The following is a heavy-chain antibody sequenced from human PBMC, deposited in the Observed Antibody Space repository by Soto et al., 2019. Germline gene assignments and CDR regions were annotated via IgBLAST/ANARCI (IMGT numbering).Heavy chain of an antibody. Sequence: QVQLVESGGGLVKPGGSLRLSCAASGFTFSDYYMSWIRQAPGKGLEWVSYISSSSSTIYYAAYVKGRFTTSRDNAKNSLYLQMNSLRAEDTAAYYCARDREYQLLCPAFDIWGQGTMVTVSS. J-gene: IGHJ3*02. CDR3: ARDREYQLLCPAFDI. V-gene: IGHV3-11*01. D-gene: IGHD2-2*01. CDR1: GFTFSDYY. CDR2: ISSSSSTI.